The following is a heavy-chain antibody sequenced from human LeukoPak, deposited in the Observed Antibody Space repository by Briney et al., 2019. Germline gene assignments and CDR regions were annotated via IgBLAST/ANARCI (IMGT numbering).Heavy chain of an antibody. CDR3: ARDNSDLYSSNWYYFDY. CDR2: IDYSGST. D-gene: IGHD6-13*01. CDR1: GGSISTYY. J-gene: IGHJ4*02. Sequence: SETLSLTCTVSGGSISTYYWSWIRQPPGKGLEWIGYIDYSGSTNYNPSLESRVTISLDTSKNQFSLRLTSVTAADTAVYYCARDNSDLYSSNWYYFDYWGQGTLVTVSS. V-gene: IGHV4-59*01.